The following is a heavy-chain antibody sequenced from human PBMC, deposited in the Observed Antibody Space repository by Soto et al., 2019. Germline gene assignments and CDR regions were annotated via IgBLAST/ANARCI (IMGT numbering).Heavy chain of an antibody. CDR2: IIPIFGTA. J-gene: IGHJ5*02. CDR1: GGTFSSYA. V-gene: IGHV1-69*06. D-gene: IGHD6-13*01. Sequence: QVQLVQSGAEVKKPGSSVKVSCKASGGTFSSYAISWVRQAPGQGLEWMGGIIPIFGTANYAEKFQGRVTITADKSTSTDYMELSSLRSEDTAVYYCARDLRAGYSSQFDPWGQGTLVTVSS. CDR3: ARDLRAGYSSQFDP.